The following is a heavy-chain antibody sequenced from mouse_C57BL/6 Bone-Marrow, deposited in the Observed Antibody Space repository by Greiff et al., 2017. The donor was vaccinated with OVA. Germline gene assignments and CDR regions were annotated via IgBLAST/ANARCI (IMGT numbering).Heavy chain of an antibody. V-gene: IGHV1-81*01. CDR3: ARFMIYYDYFDY. CDR2: IYPRSGNT. Sequence: QVQLQQSGAELARPGASVKLSCKASGYTFTSYGISWVKQRTGQGLEWIGAIYPRSGNTYYNEKFKGKATLTADKSSSTAYMELRSLTSEDSAVYFGARFMIYYDYFDYWGQGTTLTVSS. CDR1: GYTFTSYG. J-gene: IGHJ2*01. D-gene: IGHD2-4*01.